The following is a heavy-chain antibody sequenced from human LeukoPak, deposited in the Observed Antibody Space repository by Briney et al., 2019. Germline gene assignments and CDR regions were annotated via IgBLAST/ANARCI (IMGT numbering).Heavy chain of an antibody. Sequence: ASVKVSCKVSGYTLTELSMHWVRQAPGKGLEWMGGFDPEDGETIYAQKFQGRVTMTEDTSTDTACMELSSLRSEDTAVYYCATYSSSVFSANWFDPWGQGTLVTVSS. J-gene: IGHJ5*02. CDR2: FDPEDGET. CDR3: ATYSSSVFSANWFDP. D-gene: IGHD6-13*01. V-gene: IGHV1-24*01. CDR1: GYTLTELS.